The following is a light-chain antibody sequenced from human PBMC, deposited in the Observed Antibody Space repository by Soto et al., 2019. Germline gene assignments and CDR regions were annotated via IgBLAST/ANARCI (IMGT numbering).Light chain of an antibody. CDR1: QNVNNNY. CDR2: GAS. V-gene: IGKV3-20*01. J-gene: IGKJ4*01. CDR3: QQYGSAPLT. Sequence: EIVLTQSPGTLSLSPGERATLSCRASQNVNNNYLAWYQQKPGQAPRLLIYGASRRATDIPDRFSGSGSGTDFTLTISRLEPEDSAVYSCQQYGSAPLTLGVGTKVEIK.